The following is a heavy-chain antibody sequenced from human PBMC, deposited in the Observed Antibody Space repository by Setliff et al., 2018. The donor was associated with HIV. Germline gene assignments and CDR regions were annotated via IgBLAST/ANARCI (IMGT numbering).Heavy chain of an antibody. CDR3: ARRRGVRHWFFSYYYYGLDV. CDR2: ISSSGDTS. J-gene: IGHJ6*02. CDR1: GFTFNIYS. D-gene: IGHD3-10*01. V-gene: IGHV3-48*04. Sequence: GGSLRLSCTASGFTFNIYSMNWVRQAPGKGLEWISDISSSGDTSNYADSVKGRFTISRDNAQNSVFLQMNSLRAEDTAVYYCARRRGVRHWFFSYYYYGLDVWGQGTTVTVSS.